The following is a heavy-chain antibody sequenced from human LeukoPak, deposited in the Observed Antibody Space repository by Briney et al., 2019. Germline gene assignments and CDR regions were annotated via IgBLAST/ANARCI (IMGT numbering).Heavy chain of an antibody. CDR2: IYYSGST. CDR3: ARVNTWSVDY. J-gene: IGHJ4*02. D-gene: IGHD2-2*02. Sequence: SETLSLTCTVSGGSISSYYWSWIRQPPGKGLEWIGYIYYSGSTNYNPSLKSRVTISVDTSKNQFSLKLSSVTAADTAVYYCARVNTWSVDYWGQGTLVTVSS. CDR1: GGSISSYY. V-gene: IGHV4-59*12.